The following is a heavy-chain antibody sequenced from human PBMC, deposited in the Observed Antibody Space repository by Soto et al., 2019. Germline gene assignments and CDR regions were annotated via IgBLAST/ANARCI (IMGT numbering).Heavy chain of an antibody. CDR3: ARDGGYSSSWYYFDY. Sequence: ASVKVSCKASGYTFTSYGISWVRQAPGQGLEWMGWISAYNGNTNYAQKLQGRVTMTTDTSTSTAYMELRSLRSDDTAVCYCARDGGYSSSWYYFDYWGQGTLVTVSS. V-gene: IGHV1-18*01. CDR2: ISAYNGNT. CDR1: GYTFTSYG. J-gene: IGHJ4*02. D-gene: IGHD6-13*01.